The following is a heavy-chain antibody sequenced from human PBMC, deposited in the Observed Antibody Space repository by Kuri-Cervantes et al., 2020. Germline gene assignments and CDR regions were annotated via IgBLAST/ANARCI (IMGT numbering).Heavy chain of an antibody. D-gene: IGHD2-15*01. V-gene: IGHV3-30*03. CDR1: GFTFSSYG. CDR3: ARLISGYYYYGMDV. Sequence: GGSLRLSCAASGFTFSSYGMHWVRQAPGKGLEWVAVISYDGSNKYYADSVKGRFTISRDNAKNSLYLQMNSLRAEDTALYYCARLISGYYYYGMDVWGQGTTVTVSS. J-gene: IGHJ6*02. CDR2: ISYDGSNK.